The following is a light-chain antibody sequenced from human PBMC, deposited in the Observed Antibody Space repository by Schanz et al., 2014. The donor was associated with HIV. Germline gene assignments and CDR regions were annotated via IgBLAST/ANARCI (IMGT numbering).Light chain of an antibody. CDR1: QSVNSNF. V-gene: IGKV3-20*01. Sequence: IVLTQSPASLSLSPGERATLSCRASQSVNSNFLTWYQEKPGQAPRLLIYGTSSRATGIPDRFSGSGSGTDFTLTISGLENDDFAVYYCQQYGNSLTFGGGTKVEIK. CDR3: QQYGNSLT. CDR2: GTS. J-gene: IGKJ4*01.